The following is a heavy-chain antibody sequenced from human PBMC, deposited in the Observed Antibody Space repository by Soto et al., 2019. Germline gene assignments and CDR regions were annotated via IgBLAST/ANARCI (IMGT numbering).Heavy chain of an antibody. D-gene: IGHD4-17*01. J-gene: IGHJ5*02. V-gene: IGHV1-8*01. CDR2: MNPNSGNT. CDR1: GYTFTSYD. Sequence: ASVKVSCKASGYTFTSYDINWVRQATGQGLEWMGWMNPNSGNTGYAQKFQGRVTMTRNTSISTAYMELSSLRSEDTAVYYCAREVNYGDYWGNWFDPWGQGTLVTVSS. CDR3: AREVNYGDYWGNWFDP.